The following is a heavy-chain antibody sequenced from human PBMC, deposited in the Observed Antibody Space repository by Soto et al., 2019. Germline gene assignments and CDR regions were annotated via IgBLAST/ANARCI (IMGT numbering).Heavy chain of an antibody. CDR3: TREGDGSGFFSDF. CDR1: GFTFSSYG. Sequence: GGSLRLSCAASGFTFSSYGMHWVRQAPGKGLEWVAVIWYDGSNTIYYADSVKGRFTISRDNAKNSLYLLMNSLRAEDTAVYYCTREGDGSGFFSDFWGQGALVTVSS. J-gene: IGHJ4*02. CDR2: IWYDGSNTI. D-gene: IGHD3-22*01. V-gene: IGHV3-33*01.